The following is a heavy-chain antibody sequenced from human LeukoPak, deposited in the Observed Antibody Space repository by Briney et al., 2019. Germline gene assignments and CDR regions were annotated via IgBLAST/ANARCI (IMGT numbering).Heavy chain of an antibody. V-gene: IGHV4-61*01. CDR3: ARVTNVLRFLEWLPAVYYFDY. J-gene: IGHJ4*02. D-gene: IGHD3-3*01. CDR1: GGSVSSGSYY. Sequence: PSETLSLTCTVSGGSVSSGSYYWSWIRQPPGKGLEWIGYIYYSGSTNYNPSLKSRVTISVDTSKNQFSLKLSSVTAADTAVYYCARVTNVLRFLEWLPAVYYFDYWGQGTLVTVSP. CDR2: IYYSGST.